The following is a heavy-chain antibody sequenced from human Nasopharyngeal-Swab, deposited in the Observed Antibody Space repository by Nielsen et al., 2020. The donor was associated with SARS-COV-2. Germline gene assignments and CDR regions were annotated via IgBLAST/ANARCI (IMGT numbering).Heavy chain of an antibody. Sequence: ASVKVSRKASGYTFTGYYMHWVRQAPGQGLEWMGWINPNSGGTNYAQKFQGRVTMTRDTSISTAYMELSRLRSDGTAVYYCAGDRLVKTYYYDSSIDAFDIWGQGTMVTVSS. CDR2: INPNSGGT. V-gene: IGHV1-2*02. J-gene: IGHJ3*02. CDR1: GYTFTGYY. CDR3: AGDRLVKTYYYDSSIDAFDI. D-gene: IGHD3-22*01.